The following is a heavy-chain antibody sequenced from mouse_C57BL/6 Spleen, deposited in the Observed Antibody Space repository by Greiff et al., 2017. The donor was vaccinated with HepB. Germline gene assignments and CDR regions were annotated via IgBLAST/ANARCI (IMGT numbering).Heavy chain of an antibody. J-gene: IGHJ3*01. D-gene: IGHD1-1*01. CDR2: INPSSGYT. Sequence: QVQLQQSGAELARPGASVKMSCKASGYTVTSYTMHWVKQRPGQGLEWIGYINPSSGYTKYNQKFKDKATLTADKSSSTAYMQLSSLTSEDSAVYYCAREYYGSSSLAWFAYWGQGTLVTVSA. CDR1: GYTVTSYT. CDR3: AREYYGSSSLAWFAY. V-gene: IGHV1-4*01.